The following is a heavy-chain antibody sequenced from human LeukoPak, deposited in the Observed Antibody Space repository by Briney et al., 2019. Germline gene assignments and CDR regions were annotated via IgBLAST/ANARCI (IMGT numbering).Heavy chain of an antibody. V-gene: IGHV3-53*01. CDR2: IYSGGST. Sequence: GGSLRLSCAASGFTVSSNYMGWVRQAPGKGLEWVSVIYSGGSTYYADSVKGRFTMSRDNSRNTVYLQMDSLRAEDTAVYFCARGTAAAANRNWFDSWGQGTLVTVSS. CDR3: ARGTAAAANRNWFDS. D-gene: IGHD6-13*01. CDR1: GFTVSSNY. J-gene: IGHJ5*01.